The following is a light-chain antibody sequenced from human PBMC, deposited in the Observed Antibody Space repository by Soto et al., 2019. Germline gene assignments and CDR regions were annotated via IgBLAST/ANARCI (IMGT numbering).Light chain of an antibody. Sequence: DIQITQSPSTLSGSVGDRVTITCRASQSISSWLAWYQQKPGKAPKLLIYDASSVESGVPSRFSGSGSGTEFTLTISSLQPDDFATYYCQQYNSSTWTFGQGTKVDI. J-gene: IGKJ1*01. V-gene: IGKV1-5*01. CDR3: QQYNSSTWT. CDR2: DAS. CDR1: QSISSW.